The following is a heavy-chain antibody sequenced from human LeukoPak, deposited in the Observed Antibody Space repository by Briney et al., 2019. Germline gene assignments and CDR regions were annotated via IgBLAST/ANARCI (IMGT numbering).Heavy chain of an antibody. CDR3: ARGGYCSSTSCLGPEDY. CDR2: IFYSGSP. D-gene: IGHD2-2*03. CDR1: GASISSYY. V-gene: IGHV4-59*01. Sequence: PSETLSLTCTVSGASISSYYWSWIRQPPGKGLEWIGYIFYSGSPNYNPSLKSRVTISLDTSKNQFSLKLSSVTAADTAVYYCARGGYCSSTSCLGPEDYWGQGTLVTVSS. J-gene: IGHJ4*02.